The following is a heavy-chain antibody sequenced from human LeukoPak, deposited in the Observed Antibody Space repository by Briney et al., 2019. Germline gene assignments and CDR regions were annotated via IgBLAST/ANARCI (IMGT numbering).Heavy chain of an antibody. Sequence: PSETLSLTCTDSGGSISSYYWSWIRQPPGKGLECIGYIYYSGSTNYNPSLKSRVTISVDTSKNQFSLKLSSVTAADTAVYYCARGTNDSSGYYYGNWFDPWGQGTLVTVSS. J-gene: IGHJ5*02. D-gene: IGHD3-22*01. V-gene: IGHV4-59*01. CDR1: GGSISSYY. CDR2: IYYSGST. CDR3: ARGTNDSSGYYYGNWFDP.